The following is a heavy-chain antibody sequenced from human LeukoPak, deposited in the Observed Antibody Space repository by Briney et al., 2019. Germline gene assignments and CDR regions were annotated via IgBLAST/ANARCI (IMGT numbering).Heavy chain of an antibody. CDR3: ARVGPFITMVRVPYYFDY. J-gene: IGHJ4*02. CDR2: INHSGST. CDR1: GGSFSGYY. D-gene: IGHD3-10*01. V-gene: IGHV4-34*01. Sequence: SETLSLTCAVYGGSFSGYYWSWIRQPPGKGLEWIGEINHSGSTNYNPSLKSRVTISVDTSKNQFSLKLSSVTAADTAVCYCARVGPFITMVRVPYYFDYWGQGTLVTVSS.